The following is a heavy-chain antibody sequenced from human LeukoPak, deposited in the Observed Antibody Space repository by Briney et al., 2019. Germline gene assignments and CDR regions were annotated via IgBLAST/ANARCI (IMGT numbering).Heavy chain of an antibody. V-gene: IGHV6-1*01. CDR2: TYYRSKWYN. Sequence: SQTLSLTCAISGDSVSSNSAAWNWIRQSPSRGLEWLGRTYYRSKWYNDYAVSVKSRITINPDTSKNQFSLQLNSVTPEDTAVYYCARVHFLGGTSVAAAGMNWFDPWGQGTLVTVSS. CDR3: ARVHFLGGTSVAAAGMNWFDP. J-gene: IGHJ5*02. CDR1: GDSVSSNSAA. D-gene: IGHD6-13*01.